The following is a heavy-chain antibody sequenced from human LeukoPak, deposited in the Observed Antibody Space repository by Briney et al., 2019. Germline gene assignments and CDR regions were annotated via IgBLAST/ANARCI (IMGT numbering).Heavy chain of an antibody. CDR2: INHSGST. J-gene: IGHJ4*02. CDR3: ARVPPLRSSWSFSDYFDY. D-gene: IGHD6-13*01. Sequence: SETLSLTCAVYGGSFSGYYWSWIRQPPGNGLEWIGEINHSGSTNYNPSLKSRVTISVDTSKNQFSLKLSSVTAADTAVYYCARVPPLRSSWSFSDYFDYWGQGTLVTVSS. V-gene: IGHV4-34*01. CDR1: GGSFSGYY.